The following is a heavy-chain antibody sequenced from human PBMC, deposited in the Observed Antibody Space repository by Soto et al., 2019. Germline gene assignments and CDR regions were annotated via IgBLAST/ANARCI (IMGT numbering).Heavy chain of an antibody. CDR2: IYHSGST. CDR1: GGSISSYY. V-gene: IGHV4-59*01. CDR3: ARRYGASFDY. Sequence: SETLSLTCTFSGGSISSYYWSWIRQPPGKGLEWIGYIYHSGSTNYNPSLKSRVTISVDTSKNQFSLKLSPVTAADTAVYYCARRYGASFDYWGQGTLVTVSS. J-gene: IGHJ4*02. D-gene: IGHD4-17*01.